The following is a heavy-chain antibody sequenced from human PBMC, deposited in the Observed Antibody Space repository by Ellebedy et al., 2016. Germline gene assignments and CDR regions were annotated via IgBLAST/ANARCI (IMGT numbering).Heavy chain of an antibody. D-gene: IGHD6-19*01. CDR3: VPGAAVEGTVYFQY. J-gene: IGHJ4*02. CDR1: GFTVSSYG. V-gene: IGHV3-33*01. CDR2: IWYDGSNK. Sequence: GGSLRLXCAASGFTVSSYGMHWVRQAPGKGLEWVAVIWYDGSNKYYADSVKGRFTISRDNSKNELYMQMNSLRAEDTVTYYCVPGAAVEGTVYFQYWGQGTLVTVSS.